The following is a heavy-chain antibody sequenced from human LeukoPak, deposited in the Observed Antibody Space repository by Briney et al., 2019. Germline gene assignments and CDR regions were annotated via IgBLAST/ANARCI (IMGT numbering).Heavy chain of an antibody. Sequence: ASVKVSCTASGYTFTSYGISWVRQAPGQGLEWMGWISAYNGNTNYAQKLQGRVTMTTDTSTSTAYMELRSLRSDDTAVYYCARDHPHCTNGVCYFPGSKWGQGTLVTVSS. CDR1: GYTFTSYG. J-gene: IGHJ4*02. D-gene: IGHD2-8*01. CDR2: ISAYNGNT. CDR3: ARDHPHCTNGVCYFPGSK. V-gene: IGHV1-18*01.